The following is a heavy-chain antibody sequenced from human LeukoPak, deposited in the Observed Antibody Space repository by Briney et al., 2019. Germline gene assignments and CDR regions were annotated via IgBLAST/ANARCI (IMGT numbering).Heavy chain of an antibody. CDR1: GFTFSSYA. J-gene: IGHJ4*02. CDR2: ISGSGGSI. D-gene: IGHD6-19*01. Sequence: GGSLRLSCAASGFTFSSYAMSWVRQAPGKGLEWVSAISGSGGSIYYADSVKGRFTISRDNSKDTLYLQMNSLRVEDTAVYYCAKGASVWFYCFDYWGQGTLVTVSS. V-gene: IGHV3-23*01. CDR3: AKGASVWFYCFDY.